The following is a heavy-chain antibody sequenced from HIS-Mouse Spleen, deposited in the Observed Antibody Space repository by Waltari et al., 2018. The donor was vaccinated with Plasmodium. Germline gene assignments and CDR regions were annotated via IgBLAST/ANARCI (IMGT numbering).Heavy chain of an antibody. D-gene: IGHD1-26*01. CDR2: IYYSGST. J-gene: IGHJ4*02. V-gene: IGHV4-39*01. CDR3: ARRGGSYYYFDY. CDR1: GGSIRSSSYY. Sequence: QLQLQESGPGLVKPSGTLSLTFTVSGGSIRSSSYYWGWIRQPPGKGLEWIGSIYYSGSTYYNPSLKSRVTISVDTSKNQFSLKLSSVTAADTAVYYCARRGGSYYYFDYWGQGTLVTVSS.